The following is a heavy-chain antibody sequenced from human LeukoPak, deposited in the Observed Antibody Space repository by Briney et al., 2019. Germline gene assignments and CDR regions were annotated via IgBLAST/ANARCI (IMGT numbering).Heavy chain of an antibody. CDR1: GLTFGDHF. Sequence: GGCLRLACAASGLTFGDHFFDWVRQAPGKGLEWVGRSREKANSYTTEYAASVKGRFPISRDDSKNSVYLQMNSLKAEDTAVYYCATCFGSDFGYWGQGTLVTVSS. CDR3: ATCFGSDFGY. CDR2: SREKANSYTT. V-gene: IGHV3-72*01. J-gene: IGHJ4*02. D-gene: IGHD5-12*01.